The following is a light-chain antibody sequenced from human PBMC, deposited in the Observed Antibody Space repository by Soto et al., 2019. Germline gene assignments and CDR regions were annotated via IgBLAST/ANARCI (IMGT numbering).Light chain of an antibody. V-gene: IGLV2-14*01. CDR2: QVT. J-gene: IGLJ1*01. CDR3: SSYTSSATYV. Sequence: QSALTQPASVSGSPGQSITISCTGTSTDVGGYNYVSWYQHHPGKVTTLLIFQVTKRLSGVTARFYGSKSCNTASLTISAPHAEDEGDYSCSSYTSSATYVFGTVNNLTVL. CDR1: STDVGGYNY.